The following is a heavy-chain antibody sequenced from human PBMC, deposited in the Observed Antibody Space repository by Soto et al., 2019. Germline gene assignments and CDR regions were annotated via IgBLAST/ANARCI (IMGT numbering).Heavy chain of an antibody. Sequence: PSETLSLTCSVSGGSISSSSCYCGWIRQPPGKGLEWIGSIYYSGTTYYNPSLKSRVTISLDTSKNQFSLKLSSVTAADTAVYYCARHGAFYYGSGKTFDYWGPGTLVTVSS. CDR1: GGSISSSSCY. CDR2: IYYSGTT. J-gene: IGHJ4*02. D-gene: IGHD3-10*01. CDR3: ARHGAFYYGSGKTFDY. V-gene: IGHV4-39*01.